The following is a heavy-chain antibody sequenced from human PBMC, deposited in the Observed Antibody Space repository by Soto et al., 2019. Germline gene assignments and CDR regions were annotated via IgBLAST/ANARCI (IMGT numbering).Heavy chain of an antibody. V-gene: IGHV3-23*01. Sequence: EVQLLESGGGLVQPGGSLRLSCAASGFTFTTFAMSWVRQAPGKGLEWVSTVSKSATNTYYADSVGGRFTTSRDNSNDMLYLQMSGLRAEDTAVYYCAKASDYYYDTSPHSYWGQGTLVTVSS. J-gene: IGHJ4*02. D-gene: IGHD3-22*01. CDR2: VSKSATNT. CDR3: AKASDYYYDTSPHSY. CDR1: GFTFTTFA.